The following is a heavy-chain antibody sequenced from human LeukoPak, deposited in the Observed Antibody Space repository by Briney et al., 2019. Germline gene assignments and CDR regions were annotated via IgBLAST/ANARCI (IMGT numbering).Heavy chain of an antibody. Sequence: SQTLSLTCTVSGGSIGSGNFYWNWLRQHPGLGLEWIRYIYDTGITYYNPSLKSRVTISADTSKKQFSLNLRSVTAADTAVYRCARGRDDYNDAPPPYYYYMDVWGKGTTVTVSS. V-gene: IGHV4-31*03. D-gene: IGHD5-24*01. CDR1: GGSIGSGNFY. J-gene: IGHJ6*03. CDR3: ARGRDDYNDAPPPYYYYMDV. CDR2: IYDTGIT.